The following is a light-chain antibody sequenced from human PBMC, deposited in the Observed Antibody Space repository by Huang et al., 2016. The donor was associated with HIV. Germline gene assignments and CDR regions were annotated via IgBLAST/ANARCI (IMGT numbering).Light chain of an antibody. CDR2: ATS. Sequence: DIQMTQSPSSLSASVGDRFTITCRARQSINTYLNWYQQKPGKAPNLLIYATSILQSGVPSRFSGSGSGTDFTLTISRLQPEDFATYFCQQSYSTPRTFGQGTKVEIK. J-gene: IGKJ1*01. CDR3: QQSYSTPRT. CDR1: QSINTY. V-gene: IGKV1-39*01.